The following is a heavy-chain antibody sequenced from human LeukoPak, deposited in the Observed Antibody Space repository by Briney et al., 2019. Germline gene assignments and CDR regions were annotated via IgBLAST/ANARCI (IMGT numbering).Heavy chain of an antibody. Sequence: GGSLRLSCAASGFTFSSCAMSWVRQAPGKGLEWVSTIIDSGNSIYYADSVEGRFTISGDNSKDTLYLQMDSLRAGDTAVYYCAKDPIFSGSYGVFDSWGQGTLVTVSS. CDR1: GFTFSSCA. CDR3: AKDPIFSGSYGVFDS. CDR2: IIDSGNSI. V-gene: IGHV3-23*01. J-gene: IGHJ4*02. D-gene: IGHD1-26*01.